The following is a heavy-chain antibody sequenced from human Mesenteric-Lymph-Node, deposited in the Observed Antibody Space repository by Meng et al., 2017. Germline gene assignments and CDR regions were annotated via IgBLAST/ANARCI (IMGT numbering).Heavy chain of an antibody. V-gene: IGHV4-34*01. CDR2: IDHRGNT. J-gene: IGHJ5*02. CDR3: ARRGPSGNFSP. D-gene: IGHD3-10*01. CDR1: GGSFRDYY. Sequence: QVQRQHWGAGLLKPSETLSRSCAVYGGSFRDYYWTWIRHPPGKGLEWIGEIDHRGNTKYNPSLKSRVTISLDTSKKQFSLKVSSVTAADSAVYYCARRGPSGNFSPWSQGALVTVSS.